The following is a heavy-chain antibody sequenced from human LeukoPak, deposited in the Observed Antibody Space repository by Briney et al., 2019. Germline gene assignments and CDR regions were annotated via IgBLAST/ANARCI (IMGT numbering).Heavy chain of an antibody. J-gene: IGHJ3*02. CDR3: ARDHSSSWYNAFDI. D-gene: IGHD6-13*01. CDR1: GFTFSSYS. Sequence: GGSLRLSCAASGFTFSSYSMNWVRRAPGKGLEWVSSISSSSSYIYYADSVKGRFTISRDNAKNSLYLQMNSLRAEDTAVYYCARDHSSSWYNAFDIWGQGTMVTVSS. V-gene: IGHV3-21*01. CDR2: ISSSSSYI.